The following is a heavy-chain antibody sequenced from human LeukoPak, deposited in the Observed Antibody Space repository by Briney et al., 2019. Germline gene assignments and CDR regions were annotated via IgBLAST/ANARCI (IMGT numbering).Heavy chain of an antibody. V-gene: IGHV5-51*01. CDR3: ARMGPDYSSGWYPLYYYYYGMDV. CDR2: IYPGDSDT. D-gene: IGHD6-19*01. Sequence: GESLKISCKGSGYSFTSYWIGWVRQMPGKGLEWMGIIYPGDSDTRYSPSFQGQVTISADKSISTAYLQWSSLKASDTAMYYCARMGPDYSSGWYPLYYYYYGMDVWGQGTTVTVSS. J-gene: IGHJ6*02. CDR1: GYSFTSYW.